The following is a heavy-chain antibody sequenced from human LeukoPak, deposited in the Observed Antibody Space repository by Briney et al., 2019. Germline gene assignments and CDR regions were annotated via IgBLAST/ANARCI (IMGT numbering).Heavy chain of an antibody. Sequence: GGSLRLSCAASEFTFSTYWMSWVRQAPGKRLEWVAKINQDGSEKYYVDSVKGRFTISRDNAKNSLYLQMNSLRAEDTAVYYCGKHDSSSDYWGQGTLVTVSS. CDR1: EFTFSTYW. D-gene: IGHD3-22*01. CDR3: GKHDSSSDY. V-gene: IGHV3-7*01. J-gene: IGHJ4*02. CDR2: INQDGSEK.